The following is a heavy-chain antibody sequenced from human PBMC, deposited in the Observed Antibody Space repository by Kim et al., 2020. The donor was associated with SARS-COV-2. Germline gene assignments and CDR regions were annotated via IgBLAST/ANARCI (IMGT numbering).Heavy chain of an antibody. D-gene: IGHD5-12*01. J-gene: IGHJ4*02. V-gene: IGHV3-53*01. Sequence: ADSVKGRFTISRDKSENTLYLQMHSLTAADTAVYYCAREQGSGYGSWSFDYWGPGTLVTVSS. CDR3: AREQGSGYGSWSFDY.